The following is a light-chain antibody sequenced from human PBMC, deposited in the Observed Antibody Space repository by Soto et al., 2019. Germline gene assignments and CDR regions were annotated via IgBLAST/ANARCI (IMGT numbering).Light chain of an antibody. J-gene: IGLJ3*02. CDR3: QSYDTSLSAWV. CDR1: SSDVGHPYNY. Sequence: QSVLTQPASVSGSPGQSITISCTGTSSDVGHPYNYVSWYQQHPGKAPKLLISGNTNRPSGVPDRFSGSKSGSSASLTISGLQAEDEADYYCQSYDTSLSAWVFGGGTKLTVL. CDR2: GNT. V-gene: IGLV2-14*03.